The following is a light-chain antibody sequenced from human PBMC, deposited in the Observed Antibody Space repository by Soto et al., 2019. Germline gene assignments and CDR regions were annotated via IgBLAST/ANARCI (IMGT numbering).Light chain of an antibody. CDR2: EVS. J-gene: IGKJ2*01. CDR1: RSINKC. Sequence: DIQMTQSPSTLFVSVGDTVTITCRASRSINKCLAWYQQKPGKAPKLLIYEVSTLESGVPSRFSGSGSGTEFTLTISSLQPDDIATYYCQQYNSFFGQGTKLEIK. CDR3: QQYNSF. V-gene: IGKV1-5*03.